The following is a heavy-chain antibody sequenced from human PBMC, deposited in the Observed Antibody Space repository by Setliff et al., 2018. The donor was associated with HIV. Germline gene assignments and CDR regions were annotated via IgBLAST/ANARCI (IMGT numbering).Heavy chain of an antibody. V-gene: IGHV4-31*01. CDR2: IYYSGSA. CDR1: GDSIDRSNFF. J-gene: IGHJ4*02. Sequence: SETLSFTCTVSGDSIDRSNFFWTWIRQHPGKGLEWIGYIYYSGSATYNPSLKSQASISVDTSRNEFSLKLSSVTAADTAVYFCARGGAFCGRDSCYYLDYWGQGNPVTVSS. CDR3: ARGGAFCGRDSCYYLDY. D-gene: IGHD2-21*02.